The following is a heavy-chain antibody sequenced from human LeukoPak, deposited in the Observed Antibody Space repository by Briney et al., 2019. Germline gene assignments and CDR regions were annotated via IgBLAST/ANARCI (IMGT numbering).Heavy chain of an antibody. CDR2: ISYDGSNK. CDR1: GFTLSSYA. Sequence: SGGSLRLSCAASGFTLSSYAMHWVRQAPGKGLEWVAVISYDGSNKYYADSVKGRFTISRDNSKNTLYLQMNSLRADDTAVYYCARDSSGWYSYYWGQGTLVTVSS. V-gene: IGHV3-30-3*01. CDR3: ARDSSGWYSYY. J-gene: IGHJ4*02. D-gene: IGHD6-19*01.